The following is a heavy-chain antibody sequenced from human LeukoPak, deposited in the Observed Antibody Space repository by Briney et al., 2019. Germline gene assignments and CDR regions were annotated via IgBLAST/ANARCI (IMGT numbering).Heavy chain of an antibody. Sequence: PPETLSLTCTVSGGSISSYYWGWIGPPAGKGLEWIGRIYTSGSTNYNSSLKSRVTLSVDTSNHQLSLKLSSVIAADAPVFLCAGGGGCWNYWGQGNLVTVSS. CDR2: IYTSGST. V-gene: IGHV4-4*07. CDR3: AGGGGCWNY. J-gene: IGHJ4*02. D-gene: IGHD6-19*01. CDR1: GGSISSYY.